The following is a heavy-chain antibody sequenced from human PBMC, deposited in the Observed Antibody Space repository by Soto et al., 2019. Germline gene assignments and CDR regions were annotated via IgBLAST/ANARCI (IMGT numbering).Heavy chain of an antibody. V-gene: IGHV3-30*18. CDR3: AKVMTEYSGVAIDH. CDR1: GFTLSNFG. D-gene: IGHD1-26*01. Sequence: QVHLLESGGGVVQPGRSLRLSCVASGFTLSNFGIQWVRQAPGKGLEWLAVVSYDEVNKFYADSVRGRFTISRDNSKDTVYLQINSLRRDDTAMYFCAKVMTEYSGVAIDHWGQGTLVTVSS. CDR2: VSYDEVNK. J-gene: IGHJ4*02.